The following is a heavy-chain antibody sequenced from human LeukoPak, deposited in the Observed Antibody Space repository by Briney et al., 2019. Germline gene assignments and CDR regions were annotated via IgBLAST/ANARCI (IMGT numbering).Heavy chain of an antibody. CDR3: ARRPCYYYDSSGYFPFDY. D-gene: IGHD3-22*01. Sequence: ASVKVSCKASGYTFTSYGISWVRQAPGQGLEWMGWISAYNGNTNYAQKLQGRVTMTTDTSTSTAYMELRSLRSDDTAVYYCARRPCYYYDSSGYFPFDYWGQGTLVTVSS. CDR1: GYTFTSYG. CDR2: ISAYNGNT. V-gene: IGHV1-18*01. J-gene: IGHJ4*02.